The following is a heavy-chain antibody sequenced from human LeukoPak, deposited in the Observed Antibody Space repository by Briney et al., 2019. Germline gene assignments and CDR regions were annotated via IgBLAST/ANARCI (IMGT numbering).Heavy chain of an antibody. V-gene: IGHV4-34*01. Sequence: PSETLSLTCAVYGXSFSNYYWSWMRQPPGKGLEWIGEINHSGSTNYNPSLKSRLTISVDTSKNQFSLKLSSVTAADTAVYSCARVHCSSSSCEGHNWFDPWGQGTLVTVSS. D-gene: IGHD2-15*01. CDR2: INHSGST. CDR3: ARVHCSSSSCEGHNWFDP. J-gene: IGHJ5*02. CDR1: GXSFSNYY.